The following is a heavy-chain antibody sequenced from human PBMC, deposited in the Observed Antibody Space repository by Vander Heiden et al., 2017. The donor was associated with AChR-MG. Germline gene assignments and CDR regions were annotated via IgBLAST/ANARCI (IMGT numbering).Heavy chain of an antibody. Sequence: EVQLVESGGGLVKPGESLRLSCAASGFTFSAFTMNWVRQAPGKGLEWVSSITYRSYIYYADSVKGRFTISRDNAKNSLYLQMSSLRVEDTAIYYCATDPGSDDYWGQGTLVTVSS. D-gene: IGHD3-10*01. CDR3: ATDPGSDDY. V-gene: IGHV3-21*01. CDR2: ITYRSYI. J-gene: IGHJ4*02. CDR1: GFTFSAFT.